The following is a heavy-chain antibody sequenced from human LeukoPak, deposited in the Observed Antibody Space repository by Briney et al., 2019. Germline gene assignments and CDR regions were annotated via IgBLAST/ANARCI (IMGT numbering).Heavy chain of an antibody. J-gene: IGHJ6*03. Sequence: SETLSLTCTVSGGSISSYYWSWIRQSPGKGLEWIGHIYYSGSTNSNPSLKSRVTISVDTSKKQFSLRLNSVTAADTAVYYCARGITRNYMDVWGKGTTVTVSS. V-gene: IGHV4-59*01. CDR3: ARGITRNYMDV. CDR2: IYYSGST. D-gene: IGHD3-10*01. CDR1: GGSISSYY.